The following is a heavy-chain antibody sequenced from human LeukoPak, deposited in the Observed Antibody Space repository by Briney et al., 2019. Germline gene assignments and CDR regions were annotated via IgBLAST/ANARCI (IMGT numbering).Heavy chain of an antibody. CDR2: ISYDGSNK. J-gene: IGHJ4*02. D-gene: IGHD6-19*01. CDR3: ARDLYSSGWLDY. CDR1: GFTFSSYG. Sequence: GRSLRLSCAASGFTFSSYGMHWVRQAPGKGLEWVAVISYDGSNKYYADSVKGRFTISRDNSKNTLYLQMNSLRAEDTAVYYCARDLYSSGWLDYWGQGTLVTVSS. V-gene: IGHV3-30*03.